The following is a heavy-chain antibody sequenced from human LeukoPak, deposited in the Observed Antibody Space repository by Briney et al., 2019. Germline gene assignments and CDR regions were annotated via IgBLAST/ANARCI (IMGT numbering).Heavy chain of an antibody. Sequence: GGSLRLSCAASRFTFSIYWMSWVRQAPGKGLEWVANIKQDGSEKYYVESVKGRFTISRDNAKNSLYLQMDSLRAEDTAVYYCASTVARAYYFDYWGQGTLVTVSS. J-gene: IGHJ4*02. V-gene: IGHV3-7*01. CDR1: RFTFSIYW. CDR3: ASTVARAYYFDY. D-gene: IGHD5-12*01. CDR2: IKQDGSEK.